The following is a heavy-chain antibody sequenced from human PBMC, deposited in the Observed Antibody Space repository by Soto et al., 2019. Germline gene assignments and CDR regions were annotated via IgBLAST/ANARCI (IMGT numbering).Heavy chain of an antibody. Sequence: QVQLVQSGAEVKKPGSSVKVSCKASGGTFSSYTISWVRQAPGQGLEWMGRIIPILGIANYAQKFQGRVTITADKSTSTAYMELSSLRSEDTAVYYYRIVVVPAATEGMDVWGQGTTVTVSS. CDR1: GGTFSSYT. CDR3: RIVVVPAATEGMDV. V-gene: IGHV1-69*02. D-gene: IGHD2-2*01. J-gene: IGHJ6*02. CDR2: IIPILGIA.